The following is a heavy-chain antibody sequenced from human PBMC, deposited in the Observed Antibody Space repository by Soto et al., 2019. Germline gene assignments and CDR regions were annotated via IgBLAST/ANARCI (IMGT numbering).Heavy chain of an antibody. CDR1: GFTFSDYY. CDR2: ISSSGSTI. D-gene: IGHD6-19*01. J-gene: IGHJ4*02. CDR3: ARASPIAVADHFDY. Sequence: GGSLRLSCAASGFTFSDYYMSWIRQAPGRGLEWVSYISSSGSTIYYADSVKGRFTISRDNAKNSLYLQMNSLRADDTAVYYCARASPIAVADHFDYWGPGTLVTVSS. V-gene: IGHV3-11*01.